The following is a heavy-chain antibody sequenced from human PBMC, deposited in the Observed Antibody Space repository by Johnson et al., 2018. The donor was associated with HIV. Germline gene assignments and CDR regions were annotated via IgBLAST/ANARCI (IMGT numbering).Heavy chain of an antibody. CDR3: ARDLIPDSTFFYDTTSYFPDALDI. CDR2: IHSGDKT. J-gene: IGHJ3*02. Sequence: VQLVESGGGVARPGGSLILSCAASGFTVRRNHISWVRQTPGKGLEWVSVIHSGDKTYYADSVKGRFTISRDNSENTVYLQMNSLRAEDTAVYFCARDLIPDSTFFYDTTSYFPDALDIWGQGTLVTVSS. CDR1: GFTVRRNH. V-gene: IGHV3-66*01. D-gene: IGHD3-22*01.